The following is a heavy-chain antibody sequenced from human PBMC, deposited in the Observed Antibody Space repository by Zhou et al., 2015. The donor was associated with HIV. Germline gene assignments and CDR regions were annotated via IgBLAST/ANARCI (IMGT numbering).Heavy chain of an antibody. Sequence: QTQLVQSGAEVKKPGSSVKVTCKASGITFSSYAISWARQAPGQGLEWIGGIIPVFDKTPYAQKFQGRVTITADESTNIAYMELRSLRYEDTAVYYCIQRMKYHPTDPEASRHDFEYWGQGTQVTVSS. CDR3: IQRMKYHPTDPEASRHDFEY. V-gene: IGHV1-69*01. CDR2: IIPVFDKT. D-gene: IGHD1-14*01. CDR1: GITFSSYA. J-gene: IGHJ4*02.